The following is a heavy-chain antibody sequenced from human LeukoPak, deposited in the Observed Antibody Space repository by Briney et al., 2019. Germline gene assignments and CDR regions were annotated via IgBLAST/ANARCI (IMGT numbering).Heavy chain of an antibody. D-gene: IGHD3-16*02. CDR3: ATGIMITFGGVIVDY. V-gene: IGHV4-30-4*08. CDR2: IYYSGST. Sequence: SETLSLTCTVSGGSISSGDYYWSWIRQPPGEGLEWIGYIYYSGSTYYNPSLKSRVTISVDTSKNQFSLKLSSVTAADTAVYYCATGIMITFGGVIVDYWGQGTPVTVSS. J-gene: IGHJ4*02. CDR1: GGSISSGDYY.